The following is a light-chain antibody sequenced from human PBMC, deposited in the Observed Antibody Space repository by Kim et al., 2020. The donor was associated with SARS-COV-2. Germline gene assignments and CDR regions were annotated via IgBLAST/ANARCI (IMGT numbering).Light chain of an antibody. Sequence: QSALTQPASVSGSPGQPITISCTGTSSDVGGYNFVSWYQQHPGKVPKLMIYDVSNRPSGVSSRFSGSKSGNTASLTISGLQAEDEADYYCSSYTSSSAHYVFGTGTQLTV. J-gene: IGLJ1*01. CDR1: SSDVGGYNF. CDR3: SSYTSSSAHYV. V-gene: IGLV2-14*03. CDR2: DVS.